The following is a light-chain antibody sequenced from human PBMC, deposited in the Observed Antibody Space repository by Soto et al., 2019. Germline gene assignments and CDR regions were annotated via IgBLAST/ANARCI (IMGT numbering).Light chain of an antibody. Sequence: DIQMTQSPSSLSASVGDRVTITCRASQSISSYLNWYQQKPGKAPKLLIYAASSLQSGVPSRFSGSGSGTDFTLTISSLQPEDFATYYCPQSYSTRITFGHGTRLEIK. CDR2: AAS. CDR3: PQSYSTRIT. J-gene: IGKJ5*01. CDR1: QSISSY. V-gene: IGKV1-39*01.